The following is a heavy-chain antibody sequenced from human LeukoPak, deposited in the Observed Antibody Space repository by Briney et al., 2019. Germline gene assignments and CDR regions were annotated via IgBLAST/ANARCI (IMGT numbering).Heavy chain of an antibody. CDR3: ATFLSGRFLFY. J-gene: IGHJ4*02. V-gene: IGHV3-23*01. D-gene: IGHD3-10*01. CDR2: ISGSAGST. Sequence: GGSLRLSCAASGFTFSSYAMSWVRQAPGKGLEWVSAISGSAGSTYYADSVKGRFTISRDNPENTLHLQMNSLRAEDTAVYYCATFLSGRFLFYWGQGTLVTVSS. CDR1: GFTFSSYA.